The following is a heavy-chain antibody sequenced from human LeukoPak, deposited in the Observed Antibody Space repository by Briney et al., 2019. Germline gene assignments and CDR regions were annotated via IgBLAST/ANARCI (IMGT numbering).Heavy chain of an antibody. J-gene: IGHJ4*02. Sequence: SETLSLTCTVSGGSISSYYWSWIRQPPGKGLEWIGYIYYSGSTNYNPSLKSRVTISVDTSKNQFSLKLSSVTAADTAVYYCARDVGSSMSDYWGQGTLVTVSS. CDR1: GGSISSYY. D-gene: IGHD3-10*01. CDR2: IYYSGST. V-gene: IGHV4-59*01. CDR3: ARDVGSSMSDY.